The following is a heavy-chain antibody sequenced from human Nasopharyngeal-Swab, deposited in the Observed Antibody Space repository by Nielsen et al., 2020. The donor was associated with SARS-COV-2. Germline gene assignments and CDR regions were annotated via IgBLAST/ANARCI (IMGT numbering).Heavy chain of an antibody. V-gene: IGHV3-48*03. CDR3: ERDGTIFGVVIHVLLFDY. CDR1: GFTFSSYD. Sequence: GESLKISCAASGFTFSSYDMNWVRQAPGKGLEWVSYIRSSGSTIYYADSVKGRFTISRDNAKNSLYLQMNSLRYEDTAVYYCERDGTIFGVVIHVLLFDYWGQGTLVTVSS. J-gene: IGHJ4*02. CDR2: IRSSGSTI. D-gene: IGHD3-3*01.